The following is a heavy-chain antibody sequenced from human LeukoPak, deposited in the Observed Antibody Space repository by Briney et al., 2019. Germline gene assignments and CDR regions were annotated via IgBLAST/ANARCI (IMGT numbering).Heavy chain of an antibody. CDR2: IYPGDSDT. V-gene: IGHV5-51*01. Sequence: GESLKISCKGSGYSFTTYWIAWVRQMPGKGLEWMGLIYPGDSDTRYSPSFQGQVTISADRSATTAYLQWSSLKASDTAMYYCARHGELSTISTLDYWGQGALVTVSS. CDR1: GYSFTTYW. CDR3: ARHGELSTISTLDY. J-gene: IGHJ4*02. D-gene: IGHD5-24*01.